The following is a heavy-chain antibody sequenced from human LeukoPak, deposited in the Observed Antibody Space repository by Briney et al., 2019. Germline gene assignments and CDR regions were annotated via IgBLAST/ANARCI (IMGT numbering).Heavy chain of an antibody. CDR3: ARRLPYYGMDV. V-gene: IGHV3-48*04. J-gene: IGHJ6*02. CDR2: ISSSSSTI. CDR1: GFTFSSYS. Sequence: GGSLRLSCAASGFTFSSYSMNWVRQAPGKGLEWVSYISSSSSTIYYADSVKGRFTISRDNAKNSLYLQMNSLRADDTAIYYCARRLPYYGMDVWGQGTTVTVSS.